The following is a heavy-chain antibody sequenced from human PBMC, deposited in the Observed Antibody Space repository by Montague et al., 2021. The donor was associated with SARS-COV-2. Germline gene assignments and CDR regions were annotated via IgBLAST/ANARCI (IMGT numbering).Heavy chain of an antibody. CDR2: IHRGGST. D-gene: IGHD3-10*01. CDR1: GGSFSTYS. V-gene: IGHV4-34*01. CDR3: ARLGDGVVPSPILGVGPYYSYYYMDV. J-gene: IGHJ6*03. Sequence: SETLSLTCAVHGGSFSTYSWNWIRQPPGEGLEWIGEIHRGGSTNYNPSLKSRVTISADTSKNQFSLKLTSVAAADTAVYYCARLGDGVVPSPILGVGPYYSYYYMDVWGKGTTVTVSS.